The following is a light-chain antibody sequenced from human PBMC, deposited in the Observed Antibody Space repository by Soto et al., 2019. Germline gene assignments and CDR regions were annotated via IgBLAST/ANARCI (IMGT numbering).Light chain of an antibody. CDR1: QSVSRSY. Sequence: EIVLTQSPGTVSLSPGERATLSCRASQSVSRSYLAWYQLKPGQAPRLLIYGASSRATGIPDRFSGSGSGTDFTLTMSRLEPEDVAVYYCQQYGSSTYTFGQGTKLEIK. J-gene: IGKJ2*01. CDR2: GAS. CDR3: QQYGSSTYT. V-gene: IGKV3-20*01.